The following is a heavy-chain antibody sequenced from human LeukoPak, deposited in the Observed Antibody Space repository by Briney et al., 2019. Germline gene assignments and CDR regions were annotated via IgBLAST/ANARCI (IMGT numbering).Heavy chain of an antibody. D-gene: IGHD1-26*01. Sequence: GASVKVSCKASGYTFTSYDINWVRQATGQGLEWMGWMNPNSGNTGYAQKFQGRVTITADESTSTAYMELSSLRSEDTAVYYCATSSGSPDYYFDYWGQGTLVTVSS. J-gene: IGHJ4*02. CDR1: GYTFTSYD. CDR2: MNPNSGNT. CDR3: ATSSGSPDYYFDY. V-gene: IGHV1-8*01.